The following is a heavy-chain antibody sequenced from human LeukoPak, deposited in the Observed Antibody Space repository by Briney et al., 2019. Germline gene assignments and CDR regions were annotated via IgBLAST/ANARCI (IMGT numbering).Heavy chain of an antibody. V-gene: IGHV1-2*04. Sequence: ASVTVSCKASGYTFTGCYMHWVRQAPGQGLEWMGWINPNSGGTNYAQKFQGWVTMTRDTSISTAYMELSRLRSDDTAVYYCARVRCSSTSCRGYYYGMDVWGQGTTVTVSS. CDR3: ARVRCSSTSCRGYYYGMDV. D-gene: IGHD2-2*01. CDR1: GYTFTGCY. CDR2: INPNSGGT. J-gene: IGHJ6*02.